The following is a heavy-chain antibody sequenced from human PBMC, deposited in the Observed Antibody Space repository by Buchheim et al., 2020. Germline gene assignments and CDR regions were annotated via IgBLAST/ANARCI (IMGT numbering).Heavy chain of an antibody. V-gene: IGHV3-30*18. CDR1: GFTFRSYG. Sequence: QVQLVESGGGVVQPGRSLRLSCAASGFTFRSYGMRWVRQAPGKGLEWVAVISYDGTNEYYGDSVKGRFTISRDNSKNTLFLQMNSLRPEDTAVYYCAKEGSRIAVPDIYFDYWGQGTL. D-gene: IGHD6-19*01. CDR3: AKEGSRIAVPDIYFDY. J-gene: IGHJ4*02. CDR2: ISYDGTNE.